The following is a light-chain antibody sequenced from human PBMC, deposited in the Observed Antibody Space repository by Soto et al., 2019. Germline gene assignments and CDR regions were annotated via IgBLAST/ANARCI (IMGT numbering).Light chain of an antibody. Sequence: QSVLTQPASVSGSPGQSITISCTGTSSDVGSYNLVSWYQQHPGKAPKLMIYEGSKRPSGVSNRFSGSKSGNTASLTISGLQAEDAADYYCCSYAGSSTFDVVFGGGTKLTVL. J-gene: IGLJ2*01. V-gene: IGLV2-23*03. CDR3: CSYAGSSTFDVV. CDR2: EGS. CDR1: SSDVGSYNL.